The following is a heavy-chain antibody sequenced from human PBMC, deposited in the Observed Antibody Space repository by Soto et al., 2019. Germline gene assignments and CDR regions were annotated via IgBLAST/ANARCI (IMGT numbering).Heavy chain of an antibody. V-gene: IGHV4-4*02. CDR1: GGSITSDNW. D-gene: IGHD3-10*01. J-gene: IGHJ4*02. CDR2: MYHSGAT. CDR3: ARASAASMLRGVIIN. Sequence: QVQLQESGPGLVKPSETLSLTCAFSGGSITSDNWWTWVRQTPGKGLEWIGEMYHSGATNYSPSLKSRVTRLVDKSKNQFSLKLTSVTAADSALYYCARASAASMLRGVIINWGQGTLVTVSS.